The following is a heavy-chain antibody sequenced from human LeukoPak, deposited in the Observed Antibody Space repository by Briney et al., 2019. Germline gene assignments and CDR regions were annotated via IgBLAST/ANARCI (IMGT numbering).Heavy chain of an antibody. V-gene: IGHV4-30-4*08. J-gene: IGHJ3*02. CDR2: IYYSGST. D-gene: IGHD1-26*01. CDR3: ARDPIVGATTGAFDI. CDR1: GGSISSGDYY. Sequence: SETPSLTCTVSGGSISSGDYYWSWIRQPPGKGLEWIGYIYYSGSTYYNPSLKSRVTISVDTSKNQFSLKLSSVTAADTAVYYCARDPIVGATTGAFDIWGQGTMVTVSS.